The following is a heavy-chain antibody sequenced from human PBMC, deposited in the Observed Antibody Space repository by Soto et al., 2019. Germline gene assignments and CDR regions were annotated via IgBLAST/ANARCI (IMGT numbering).Heavy chain of an antibody. V-gene: IGHV1-18*01. Sequence: QVQLVQSGAEVKKPGASVKVSCKASGYTFTSYGISWVRQAPGQGLEWMGWISAYNGNTNYAQKLQGRVTMTTDTSTSTAYVEMRSLRSDDTAVYYGAGVWFGEFVYYFYYWGQGTLVTVSS. CDR3: AGVWFGEFVYYFYY. J-gene: IGHJ4*02. D-gene: IGHD3-10*01. CDR1: GYTFTSYG. CDR2: ISAYNGNT.